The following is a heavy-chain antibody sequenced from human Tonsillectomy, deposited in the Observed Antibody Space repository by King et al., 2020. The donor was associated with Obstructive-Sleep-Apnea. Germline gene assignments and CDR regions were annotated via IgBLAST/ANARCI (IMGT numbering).Heavy chain of an antibody. CDR1: GFSLSTTGVG. CDR3: AHSPRQYYNILPGYYLPDY. CDR2: IYWDDDK. J-gene: IGHJ4*02. D-gene: IGHD3-9*01. Sequence: TLKESGPTLVKPTQTLTLTCTFSGFSLSTTGVGVGWIRQPPGKALEWLALIYWDDDKRYSPSLKSRLTISKDTSKNQVVLTMTNMDPVDTATYYCAHSPRQYYNILPGYYLPDYWGQGTLVTVSS. V-gene: IGHV2-5*02.